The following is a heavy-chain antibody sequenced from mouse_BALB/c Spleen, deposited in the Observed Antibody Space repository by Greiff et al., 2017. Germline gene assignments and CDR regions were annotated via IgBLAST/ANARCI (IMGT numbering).Heavy chain of an antibody. CDR3: ARLSLLVHAMDY. V-gene: IGHV1S56*01. D-gene: IGHD2-10*01. J-gene: IGHJ4*01. Sequence: VQLQQSGPELVKPGASVRISCTASGYTFTSYYIHWVKQRPGQGLEWIGWISPGNDNTKYNEQFKGKATLTADKSTSTAYVQLSSLTTEDYEVYCCARLSLLVHAMDYWGQGTSVTVAS. CDR1: GYTFTSYY. CDR2: ISPGNDNT.